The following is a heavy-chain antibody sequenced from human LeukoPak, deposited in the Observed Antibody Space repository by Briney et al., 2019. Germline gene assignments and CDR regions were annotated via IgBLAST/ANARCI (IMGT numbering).Heavy chain of an antibody. Sequence: PGRSLRLSCAASGFTFSSYAMHWVRQAPGKGLEWVAVISYDGSSKYYADSVKGRFTISRDNSKNTLYLQMNSLRAEDTAVYYCARESGRYYDSSGYYYLGTQRHAFDIWGQGTMVTVSS. J-gene: IGHJ3*02. D-gene: IGHD3-22*01. CDR2: ISYDGSSK. CDR1: GFTFSSYA. CDR3: ARESGRYYDSSGYYYLGTQRHAFDI. V-gene: IGHV3-30*03.